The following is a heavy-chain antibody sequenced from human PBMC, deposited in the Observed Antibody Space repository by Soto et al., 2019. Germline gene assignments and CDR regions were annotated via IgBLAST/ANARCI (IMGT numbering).Heavy chain of an antibody. J-gene: IGHJ4*02. CDR1: GGSISSGDYY. CDR3: ARDKITGLFDY. V-gene: IGHV4-30-4*01. Sequence: SETLSLTCTVSGGSISSGDYYWSWIRQPPGKGLEWIGYIYYSGSTYYNPSLKSRVTISVDRSKNQFSLKLSSVTAADTAVYYCARDKITGLFDYWGQGTLVTVSS. CDR2: IYYSGST. D-gene: IGHD2-8*02.